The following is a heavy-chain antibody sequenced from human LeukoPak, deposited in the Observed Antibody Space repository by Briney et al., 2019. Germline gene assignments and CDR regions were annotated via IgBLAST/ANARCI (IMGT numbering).Heavy chain of an antibody. CDR1: GYTFTSYG. CDR3: ARDSLAAAGTWGFDY. D-gene: IGHD6-13*01. V-gene: IGHV1-18*01. J-gene: IGHJ4*02. Sequence: ASVKVSCKASGYTFTSYGISWVRQAPGQGLEWMGWISAYNGNTNYAQKLQGRVTMTTDTSTSTAYMELRSLRSDDTAVYYCARDSLAAAGTWGFDYWGRGTLVTVSS. CDR2: ISAYNGNT.